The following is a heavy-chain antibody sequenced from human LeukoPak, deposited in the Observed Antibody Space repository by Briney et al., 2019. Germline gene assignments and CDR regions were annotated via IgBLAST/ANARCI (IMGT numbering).Heavy chain of an antibody. CDR3: ARDLDYYDSSGYY. V-gene: IGHV3-13*01. Sequence: GGSLRLSCAASGFTFSSYDMHWVRQATGKGLEWVSGIDTAGNTFYPDSVKGRFTISRDNAKNTLYLQMNSLRAEDTAVYYCARDLDYYDSSGYYWGQGTLVTVSS. CDR2: IDTAGNT. CDR1: GFTFSSYD. J-gene: IGHJ4*02. D-gene: IGHD3-22*01.